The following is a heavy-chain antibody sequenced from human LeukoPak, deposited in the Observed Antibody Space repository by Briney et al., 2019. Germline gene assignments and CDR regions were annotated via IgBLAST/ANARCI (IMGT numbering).Heavy chain of an antibody. Sequence: AGGSLRLSCAASGFTFNDYTMNWVRQAPGKGLEWVSSISSSGNNIYYADSLKGRFTISRDNAKNSLYLQMNSLRAEDTALYYCVRDGSYCSSTSCGWHYYYMDVWGKGTTVTVSS. CDR2: ISSSGNNI. J-gene: IGHJ6*03. V-gene: IGHV3-21*01. CDR1: GFTFNDYT. CDR3: VRDGSYCSSTSCGWHYYYMDV. D-gene: IGHD2-2*01.